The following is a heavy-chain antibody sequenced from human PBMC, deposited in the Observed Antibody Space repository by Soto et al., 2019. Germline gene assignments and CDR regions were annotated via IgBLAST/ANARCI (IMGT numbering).Heavy chain of an antibody. D-gene: IGHD6-6*01. J-gene: IGHJ4*02. V-gene: IGHV3-15*01. CDR2: IKSKTDGGTT. CDR3: TTGSTSTNNY. CDR1: GFTFSNAW. Sequence: EVQLVESGGGLVIPGGSLRLSCAASGFTFSNAWLSWVRQAPGKGLEWVGRIKSKTDGGTTDYTAPEKGRFTIPRDDSKNTLYLQMHSLKIEDTAVYYCTTGSTSTNNYWGQGTLVTVSS.